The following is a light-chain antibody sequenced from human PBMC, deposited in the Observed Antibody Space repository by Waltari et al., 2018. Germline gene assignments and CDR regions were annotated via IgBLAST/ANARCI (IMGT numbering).Light chain of an antibody. CDR3: AAWDDSLSVTYV. Sequence: QSVLTQPPSTSGTPGQTVTISCSGTNSNIGRNSVFWYQQLPGTAPKLLIYRDNQRPLGVPDRFSASKSGTSAALAIRGLRSEDEADYYCAAWDDSLSVTYVFGSGTRVTV. CDR2: RDN. J-gene: IGLJ1*01. CDR1: NSNIGRNS. V-gene: IGLV1-47*01.